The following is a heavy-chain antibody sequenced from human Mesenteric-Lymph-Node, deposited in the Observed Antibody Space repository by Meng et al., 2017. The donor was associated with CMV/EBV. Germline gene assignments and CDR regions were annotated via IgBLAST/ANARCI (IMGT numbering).Heavy chain of an antibody. CDR2: IYSGGST. CDR3: ARARGITIFGVVLSDYYGMDV. J-gene: IGHJ6*02. V-gene: IGHV3-66*02. CDR1: GFTVSSNY. Sequence: GESLKISCAASGFTVSSNYMSWVRQAPGKGLEWVSVIYSGGSTYYADSVKGRFTISRDNSKNTLYLQMNSLRAEDTAVYYCARARGITIFGVVLSDYYGMDVWGQGTTVTV. D-gene: IGHD3-3*01.